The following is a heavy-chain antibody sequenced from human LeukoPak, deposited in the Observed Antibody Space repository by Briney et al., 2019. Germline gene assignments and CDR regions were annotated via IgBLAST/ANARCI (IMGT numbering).Heavy chain of an antibody. V-gene: IGHV1-2*02. CDR3: ARGGGGLAY. J-gene: IGHJ4*02. CDR1: GYSFTDYF. CDR2: INPNSGGT. D-gene: IGHD2-15*01. Sequence: ASVKVSCKASGYSFTDYFIHWVRQAPGQGLEWMGWINPNSGGTNYAQKFQGRVTMTRDTSISTAYMELASLTSDDTAVYFCARGGGGLAYWGPGTLVTVSS.